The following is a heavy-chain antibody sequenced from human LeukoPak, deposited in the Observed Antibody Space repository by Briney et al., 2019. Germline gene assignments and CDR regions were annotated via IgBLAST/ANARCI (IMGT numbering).Heavy chain of an antibody. J-gene: IGHJ3*02. CDR3: ARGLGIQAFDI. V-gene: IGHV4-61*01. Sequence: SETLSLTCTVSGGSISSGNYYWSWIRQHPGKGLEWIGNICYSGSIYYNPSLKSRVTISVDTSKNQFSLKLSSVTAADTAVYYCARGLGIQAFDIWGQGTMVTVSS. CDR1: GGSISSGNYY. CDR2: ICYSGSI. D-gene: IGHD7-27*01.